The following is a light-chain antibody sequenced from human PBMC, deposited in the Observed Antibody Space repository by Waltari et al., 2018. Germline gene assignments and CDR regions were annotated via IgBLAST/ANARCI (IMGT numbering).Light chain of an antibody. CDR1: RSNIGAGYA. CDR3: QSYDSSLGGSV. J-gene: IGLJ2*01. V-gene: IGLV1-40*01. Sequence: QSVLTQPPSVSGAPGQRVTIPCTGSRSNIGAGYAVNRYQQLPGKVPKLLIYGNSNRPSGVPDRISGSKSGTSASLAITGLQAEDEADYYCQSYDSSLGGSVFGGGTKLTVL. CDR2: GNS.